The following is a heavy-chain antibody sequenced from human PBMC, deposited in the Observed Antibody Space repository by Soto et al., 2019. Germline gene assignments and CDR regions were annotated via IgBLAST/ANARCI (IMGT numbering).Heavy chain of an antibody. V-gene: IGHV4-59*01. Sequence: QVRLQESGPRLVKPSETLSLTCTVSGDSISSYYWTWIRQPPGKGLEYIGYIYYSGRTYYNPSLKSRVTISVATSKNQFSLKLSSVTAADTAVYYCARGHLGITTTGTWYDFDYWGQGTLVTVSS. CDR3: ARGHLGITTTGTWYDFDY. CDR1: GDSISSYY. CDR2: IYYSGRT. D-gene: IGHD2-15*01. J-gene: IGHJ4*02.